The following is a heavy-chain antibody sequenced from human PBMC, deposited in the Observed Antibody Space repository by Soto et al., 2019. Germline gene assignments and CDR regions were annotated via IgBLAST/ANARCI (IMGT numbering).Heavy chain of an antibody. Sequence: SETLSLTCAVSGGSISSYYWSWIRQPPGKGLEWIGYIYYSGSTNYNPSLKSRVTISVDTSKNQFSLKLTSVTAADTAVYYCARSRYTSGWWTPPFDYWGQETLVTVSS. CDR1: GGSISSYY. D-gene: IGHD6-19*01. V-gene: IGHV4-59*01. CDR3: ARSRYTSGWWTPPFDY. J-gene: IGHJ4*02. CDR2: IYYSGST.